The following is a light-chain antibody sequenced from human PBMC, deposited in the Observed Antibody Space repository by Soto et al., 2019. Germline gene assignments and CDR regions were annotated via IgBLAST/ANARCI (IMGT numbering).Light chain of an antibody. CDR3: HQYNSWPPGT. V-gene: IGKV3-15*01. J-gene: IGKJ2*01. CDR1: QTISNM. CDR2: AAS. Sequence: EVVMTQSPATLSVSPGDKVSLSCRANQTISNMLAWYQQKPGQAPRLLIYAASTRATGVSARFSGSGSGTEFTLTISSLQSEDFALYYCHQYNSWPPGTFGQGTKVDIK.